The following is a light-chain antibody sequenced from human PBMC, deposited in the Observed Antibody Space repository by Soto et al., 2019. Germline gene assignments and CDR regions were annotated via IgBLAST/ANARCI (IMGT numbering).Light chain of an antibody. Sequence: DVVMTQSPLSLPVTLGQPASISCRSSQSLVYSDGNTFLNWFQQRPGQSPRRLIYNVSNRDSGVPDRFSGSGSGTDFTLTISRVEAEDVGVYYCMQGTHWPWTFGQGTKVEIK. V-gene: IGKV2-30*01. CDR1: QSLVYSDGNTF. CDR3: MQGTHWPWT. CDR2: NVS. J-gene: IGKJ1*01.